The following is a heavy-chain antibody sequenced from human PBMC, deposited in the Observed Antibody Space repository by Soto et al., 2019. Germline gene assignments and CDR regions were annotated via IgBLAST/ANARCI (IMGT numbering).Heavy chain of an antibody. CDR3: ARDSKEYSSSSYYFDY. Sequence: ASVKVSCKASGYTFTSYAMHWVRQAPGQRLEWMGWINAGNGNTKYSQKFQGRVTITRDTSASTAYMELSSLRSEDTAVYYCARDSKEYSSSSYYFDYWGQGTLVTVSS. D-gene: IGHD6-6*01. CDR1: GYTFTSYA. J-gene: IGHJ4*02. V-gene: IGHV1-3*01. CDR2: INAGNGNT.